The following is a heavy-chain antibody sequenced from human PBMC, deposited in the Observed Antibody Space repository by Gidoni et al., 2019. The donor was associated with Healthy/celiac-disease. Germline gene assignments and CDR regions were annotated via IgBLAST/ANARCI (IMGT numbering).Heavy chain of an antibody. V-gene: IGHV4-34*01. CDR3: ARGLYGSGLDY. CDR1: GGSFSGYY. D-gene: IGHD6-19*01. J-gene: IGHJ4*02. CDR2: INHSGST. Sequence: QVQLQQWGAGLFKPSETLSLTCAVSGGSFSGYYWSWIRQPPGKGLEWIGEINHSGSTNYNPSRKSRVTISVDTSKNQFSLKLSSVTAADTAVYYCARGLYGSGLDYWGQGTLVTVSS.